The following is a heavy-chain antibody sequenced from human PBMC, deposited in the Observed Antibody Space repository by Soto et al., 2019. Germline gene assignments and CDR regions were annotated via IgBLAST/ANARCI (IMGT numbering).Heavy chain of an antibody. J-gene: IGHJ5*02. V-gene: IGHV4-34*01. D-gene: IGHD4-4*01. CDR1: GGSFSDFY. CDR3: AQRTLTNWFDP. CDR2: INHSGDT. Sequence: QVQLQQWGAGLLKPSETLSLTCAVYGGSFSDFYWNWIRQSPGKGLEWIGEINHSGDTNYNPSLKXPXTXSXXTSKNQFSLQLNSVTATDTAVYYCAQRTLTNWFDPWGQGTPVTVSS.